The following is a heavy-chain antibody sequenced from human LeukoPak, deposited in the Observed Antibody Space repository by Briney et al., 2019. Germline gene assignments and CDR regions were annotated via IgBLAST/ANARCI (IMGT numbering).Heavy chain of an antibody. Sequence: PGGSLRLSCVASGFTFDDYAMHWVRQAPGKGLEWVSGISWNSNNRAYVDSVRGRFTISRDKAKNSLYLEMNSLRVEDTAVYYCARDQSYSSGWYGGNYYFDYWGQGTLVTVSS. V-gene: IGHV3-9*01. CDR1: GFTFDDYA. CDR2: ISWNSNNR. CDR3: ARDQSYSSGWYGGNYYFDY. D-gene: IGHD6-19*01. J-gene: IGHJ4*02.